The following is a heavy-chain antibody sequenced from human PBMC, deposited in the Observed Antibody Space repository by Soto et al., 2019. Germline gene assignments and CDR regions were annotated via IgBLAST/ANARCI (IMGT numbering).Heavy chain of an antibody. CDR2: IYYSGST. V-gene: IGHV4-39*01. Sequence: SETLSLTCSVSGGSINSSSYFWGWVRQPPGKGLEWIGSIYYSGSTYYNPSLRSRVTISVDTSKSQFSLKLTSVTAADRAVYYCARGSVDTVDSSGFYEYWGQGTPVTVSS. CDR3: ARGSVDTVDSSGFYEY. CDR1: GGSINSSSYF. J-gene: IGHJ4*02. D-gene: IGHD3-22*01.